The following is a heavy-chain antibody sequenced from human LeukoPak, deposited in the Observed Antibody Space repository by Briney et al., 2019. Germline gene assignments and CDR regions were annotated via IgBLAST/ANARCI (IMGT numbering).Heavy chain of an antibody. V-gene: IGHV3-48*03. CDR3: ARGYCSGTSCCFDY. J-gene: IGHJ4*02. CDR2: ISSSGNSI. Sequence: PGGSLRLSCTASGFTVISYEMNWVRQAPGKGLEWVSYISSSGNSIFYADSVKGRFTISRDNAKNSLYLQMNSLRAEDTAVYYCARGYCSGTSCCFDYWGQGTLVTVSS. D-gene: IGHD2-2*01. CDR1: GFTVISYE.